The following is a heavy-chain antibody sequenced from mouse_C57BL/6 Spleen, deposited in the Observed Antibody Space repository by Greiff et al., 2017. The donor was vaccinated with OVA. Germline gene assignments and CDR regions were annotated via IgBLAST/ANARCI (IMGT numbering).Heavy chain of an antibody. J-gene: IGHJ3*01. CDR3: ARDYGSPWFAY. Sequence: VQLQQPGAELVRPGSSVKLSCQASGYTFTSYWMHWVKQRPIQGLAWIGNIDPSDSETHYNQKFKDKVTLTVDKSSSTAYMQLSSLTSEVSAVYYCARDYGSPWFAYWGQGALVTVSA. D-gene: IGHD1-1*01. V-gene: IGHV1-52*01. CDR1: GYTFTSYW. CDR2: IDPSDSET.